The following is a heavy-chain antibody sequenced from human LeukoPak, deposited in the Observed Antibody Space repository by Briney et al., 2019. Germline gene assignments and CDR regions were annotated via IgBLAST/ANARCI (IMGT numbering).Heavy chain of an antibody. CDR2: IKQDGSEK. CDR3: AKGSRWLLFSDFDY. J-gene: IGHJ4*02. Sequence: GGSLRLSCAASGFTFSSYWMSWVRQAPGKGLEWVANIKQDGSEKYYVDSVKGRFTISRDNAKNSLYLQMNSLRAEDMALYYCAKGSRWLLFSDFDYWGQGTLVTVSS. CDR1: GFTFSSYW. V-gene: IGHV3-7*03. D-gene: IGHD2-15*01.